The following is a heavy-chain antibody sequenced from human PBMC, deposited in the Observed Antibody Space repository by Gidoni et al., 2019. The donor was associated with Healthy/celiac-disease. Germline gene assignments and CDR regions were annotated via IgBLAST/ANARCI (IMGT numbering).Heavy chain of an antibody. V-gene: IGHV3-23*01. J-gene: IGHJ5*02. D-gene: IGHD3-10*01. CDR2: ISGSGGST. CDR1: GFTFSSYA. Sequence: EVQLLESGGGLVQPGGSLRLSCAASGFTFSSYAMSWVRQAPGKGLEWVSAISGSGGSTYYADSVKGRFTISRDNSKNTLYLQMNSLRAEDTAVYYCAKDLWFGDAAGQIETSNWFDPWGQGTLVTVSS. CDR3: AKDLWFGDAAGQIETSNWFDP.